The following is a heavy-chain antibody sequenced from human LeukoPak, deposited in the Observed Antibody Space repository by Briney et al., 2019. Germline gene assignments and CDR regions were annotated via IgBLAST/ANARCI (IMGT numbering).Heavy chain of an antibody. J-gene: IGHJ6*03. V-gene: IGHV4-4*02. CDR3: ATRPEYSSGWYPLGYYYYMDV. D-gene: IGHD6-19*01. CDR1: GGSISSSNW. Sequence: SETLSLTCAVSGGSISSSNWWSWVRQPPGKGLEWIGEIYHSGSTNYNPSLKSRVTISVDKSKNQFSLKLSSVTAADTAVYYCATRPEYSSGWYPLGYYYYMDVRGKGTTVTVSS. CDR2: IYHSGST.